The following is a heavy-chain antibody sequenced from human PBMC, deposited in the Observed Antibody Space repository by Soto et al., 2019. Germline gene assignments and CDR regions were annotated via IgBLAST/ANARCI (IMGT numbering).Heavy chain of an antibody. CDR2: FDPEDGET. CDR1: GYTLTELS. D-gene: IGHD3-22*01. CDR3: ATALYYDSSGTIDY. V-gene: IGHV1-24*01. Sequence: ASVKVSCKVSGYTLTELSMHWVRQAPGKGLEWMGGFDPEDGETIYAQKFQGRVTMTEDTSTDTAYMELSSLRSEDTAVYYCATALYYDSSGTIDYWGQGTLVTVSS. J-gene: IGHJ4*02.